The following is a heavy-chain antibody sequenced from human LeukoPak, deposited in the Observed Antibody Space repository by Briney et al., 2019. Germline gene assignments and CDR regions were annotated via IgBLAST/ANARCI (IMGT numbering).Heavy chain of an antibody. J-gene: IGHJ4*02. CDR1: GFTFSDYY. D-gene: IGHD5-24*01. V-gene: IGHV3-11*03. CDR2: ISSSSSYT. Sequence: PGGSLRLSCAASGFTFSDYYMSWIRQAPGKGPEWVSYISSSSSYTNYADSVKGRFTISRDNAKNSLYLQMNSLRAEDTAVYYCARRDGYNSYYFDYWGQGTLVTVSS. CDR3: ARRDGYNSYYFDY.